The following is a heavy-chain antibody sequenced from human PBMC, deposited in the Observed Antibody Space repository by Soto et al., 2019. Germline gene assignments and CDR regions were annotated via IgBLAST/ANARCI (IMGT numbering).Heavy chain of an antibody. D-gene: IGHD5-18*01. CDR3: ARDYVAGYSYGFFDY. J-gene: IGHJ4*02. CDR1: GGSISSGGYY. V-gene: IGHV4-31*03. CDR2: IYYSGST. Sequence: SETLSLTCTVSGGSISSGGYYWSWIRQHPGKGLEWIGYIYYSGSTYYNPSLKSRVTISVDTSKNQFSLKLSSVTAADTAVYYCARDYVAGYSYGFFDYWGQGTLVTVSS.